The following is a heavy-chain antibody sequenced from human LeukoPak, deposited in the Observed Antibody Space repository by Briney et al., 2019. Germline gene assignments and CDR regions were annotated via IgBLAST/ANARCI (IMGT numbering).Heavy chain of an antibody. Sequence: ASVKVSCKASGYTFTTYGITWVRQAPGQGLEWLGWISTYNGNTNYAQKFQGRVTLTTDTSASIAYLELRSLRSDDTALYYCARDHLDIVPTIYSYWGQGTLVTVSS. J-gene: IGHJ4*02. V-gene: IGHV1-18*01. CDR3: ARDHLDIVPTIYSY. CDR2: ISTYNGNT. CDR1: GYTFTTYG. D-gene: IGHD5-12*01.